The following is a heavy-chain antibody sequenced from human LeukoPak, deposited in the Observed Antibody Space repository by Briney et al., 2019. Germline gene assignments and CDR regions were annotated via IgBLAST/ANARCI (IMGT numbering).Heavy chain of an antibody. V-gene: IGHV4-34*01. Sequence: SETLSLTCAVYGGSFSGYYWSWIRQPPGKGLEWIGEINHSGSTNYNPSLKSRVTISVDTSKNQFSLKLSSVTAADTAVYYCARASGVMGFDYWGQGTLVTVSS. CDR3: ARASGVMGFDY. CDR1: GGSFSGYY. J-gene: IGHJ4*02. CDR2: INHSGST. D-gene: IGHD3-16*01.